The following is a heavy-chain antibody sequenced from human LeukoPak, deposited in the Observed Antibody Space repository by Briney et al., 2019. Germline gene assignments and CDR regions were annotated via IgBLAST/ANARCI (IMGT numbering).Heavy chain of an antibody. CDR1: GGSIGNFY. Sequence: SETLSLTCAVSGGSIGNFYWSWIRQPPGKGLEWHGYIHNSGSTDYNPSLKSRVTISMDTSKNQFSLQLTSLAPADTAVYYCAGDGIRGYYADFWGQGILVTISS. CDR2: IHNSGST. CDR3: AGDGIRGYYADF. J-gene: IGHJ4*02. D-gene: IGHD3-22*01. V-gene: IGHV4-59*01.